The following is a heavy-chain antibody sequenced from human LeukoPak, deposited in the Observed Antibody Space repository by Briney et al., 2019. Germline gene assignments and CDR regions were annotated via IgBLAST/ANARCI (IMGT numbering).Heavy chain of an antibody. J-gene: IGHJ4*02. CDR1: GFTFSSYA. D-gene: IGHD3-22*01. CDR3: AKGSYYDSSGSFYFDY. CDR2: IIGSGVTT. V-gene: IGHV3-23*01. Sequence: AGGSLRLSCAGSGFTFSSYAMSWARQAPGKGLEWVSTIIGSGVTTYYADSVKGRFTISRDNSKNTLYLQVNSLRAEDTAVYYCAKGSYYDSSGSFYFDYWGQGTLVTVSS.